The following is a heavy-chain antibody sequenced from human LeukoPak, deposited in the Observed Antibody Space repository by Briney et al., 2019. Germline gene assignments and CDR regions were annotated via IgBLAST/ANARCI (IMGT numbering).Heavy chain of an antibody. CDR1: GGSISSSSYY. V-gene: IGHV4-39*07. CDR2: IYYSGST. Sequence: SETLSLTCTVSGGSISSSSYYWGWIRQPPGKGLEWIGSIYYSGSTYYNPSLKSRVTISVDTSKNQFSLKLSSVTAADTAVYYCARRTLLWFGELWAPGGFDPWGQGTLVTVSS. J-gene: IGHJ5*02. D-gene: IGHD3-10*01. CDR3: ARRTLLWFGELWAPGGFDP.